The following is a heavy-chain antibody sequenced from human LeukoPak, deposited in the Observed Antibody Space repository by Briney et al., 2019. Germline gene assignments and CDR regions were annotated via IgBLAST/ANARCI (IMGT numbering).Heavy chain of an antibody. Sequence: SETLSLTCTVSGYSISWGYYWGWIRQPPGKGLEWIGSIFHSGSTYYNPSLKSRVTISVDTPKNQFSLKLTSVTAADTAVYYCGSSSWLEYFQHWGQGTLVTVSS. CDR3: GSSSWLEYFQH. CDR2: IFHSGST. J-gene: IGHJ1*01. CDR1: GYSISWGYY. D-gene: IGHD6-13*01. V-gene: IGHV4-38-2*02.